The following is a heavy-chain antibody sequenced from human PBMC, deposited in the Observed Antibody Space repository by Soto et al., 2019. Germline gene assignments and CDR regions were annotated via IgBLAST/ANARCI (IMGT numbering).Heavy chain of an antibody. V-gene: IGHV1-69*04. CDR1: GGTFSSYT. Sequence: ASVKVSCKASGGTFSSYTISWVRQAPGQGLEWMGRIIPILGIANYAQKFQGRVTITADKSTSTAYMELSSLRSEDTAVYYCARERSSGDAFDIWGQGTMVTASS. CDR3: ARERSSGDAFDI. D-gene: IGHD6-6*01. CDR2: IIPILGIA. J-gene: IGHJ3*02.